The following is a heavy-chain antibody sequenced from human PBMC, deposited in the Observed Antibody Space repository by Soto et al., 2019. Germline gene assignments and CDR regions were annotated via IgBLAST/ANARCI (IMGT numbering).Heavy chain of an antibody. J-gene: IGHJ4*02. D-gene: IGHD2-15*01. V-gene: IGHV3-74*01. CDR1: GFTFSSYW. Sequence: EVQLVESGGGLVQPGGSLRLSCAASGFTFSSYWMHWVRQAPGKGLVWVSRINSDGSSTSYADSVKGRFTSSRDNAKNTLYLQMNSLRAEDTVVDYCVRTSLVVAAATREDYWGQGTLFTVSS. CDR3: VRTSLVVAAATREDY. CDR2: INSDGSST.